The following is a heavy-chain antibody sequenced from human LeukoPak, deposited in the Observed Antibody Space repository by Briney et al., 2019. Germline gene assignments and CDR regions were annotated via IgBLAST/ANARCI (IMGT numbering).Heavy chain of an antibody. Sequence: PGGSLRLSCAASGFTFSSYWMSWVRQAPGKGLEWVANIKQDGSEKYYVDSVKGRFTISRDNAKNSLYLQMNSLRAEDTAVYYCAREVVAASYDAFDIWGQGTMVTVSS. CDR2: IKQDGSEK. D-gene: IGHD2-15*01. CDR3: AREVVAASYDAFDI. J-gene: IGHJ3*02. CDR1: GFTFSSYW. V-gene: IGHV3-7*01.